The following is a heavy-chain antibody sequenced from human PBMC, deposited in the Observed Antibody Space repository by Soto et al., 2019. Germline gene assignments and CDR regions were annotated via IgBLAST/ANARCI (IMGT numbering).Heavy chain of an antibody. CDR1: GYTFTSYA. Sequence: ASVKVSCKASGYTFTSYAMHWVRQAPGQRLEWMGWINAGNGNTKYSQKFQGRVTITRDTSASTAYMELSSLRSEDTAVYYCAREGQWLVQGAVTHYYHYGMDVWGQGTTVTVSS. D-gene: IGHD6-19*01. V-gene: IGHV1-3*01. CDR2: INAGNGNT. CDR3: AREGQWLVQGAVTHYYHYGMDV. J-gene: IGHJ6*02.